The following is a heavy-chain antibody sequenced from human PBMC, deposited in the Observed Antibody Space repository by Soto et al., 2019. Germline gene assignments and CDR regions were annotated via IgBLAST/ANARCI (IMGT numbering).Heavy chain of an antibody. D-gene: IGHD2-2*01. CDR1: GFTFSSFA. V-gene: IGHV3-23*01. CDR3: AKDTSSSPYYMDV. CDR2: ITGSTGTT. Sequence: ESGGGSVQPGGSLRLSCAASGFTFSSFAMSWVRHAPGKGLEWVSEITGSTGTTYYADSVKGRFIISRDNSKNTVHLQMNSLRVEDTAVYYCAKDTSSSPYYMDVWGKGTTVTVSS. J-gene: IGHJ6*03.